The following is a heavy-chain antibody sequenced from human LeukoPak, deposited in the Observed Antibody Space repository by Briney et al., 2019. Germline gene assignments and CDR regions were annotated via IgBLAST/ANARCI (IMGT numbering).Heavy chain of an antibody. CDR3: AMAPFDWYFDL. CDR1: SGSISSSTYY. CDR2: VYYSGST. J-gene: IGHJ2*01. V-gene: IGHV4-39*07. D-gene: IGHD3-16*01. Sequence: ASETLSLTCTVSSGSISSSTYYWGWIRQPPEKRLEWIGTVYYSGSTYYNPFLKSRVTISVDTSKNQFSLKLSSVTAADTAVYYCAMAPFDWYFDLWGRGTLVTVSS.